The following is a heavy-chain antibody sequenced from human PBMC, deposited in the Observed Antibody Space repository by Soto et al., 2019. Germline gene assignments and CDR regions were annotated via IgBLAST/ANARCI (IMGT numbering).Heavy chain of an antibody. J-gene: IGHJ6*02. D-gene: IGHD2-21*01. CDR2: IYYSGST. Sequence: QVQLQESGPGLVKPSQTLSLTCTVSGGSISSGGYYWSWIRQHPGKGLECIGYIYYSGSTYYNPSLKSRVTISIDTPKNQFSLKLTSVSAADTAVYYCARDPGDLYYYHGMDVWGQGTTVTVSS. CDR3: ARDPGDLYYYHGMDV. V-gene: IGHV4-31*03. CDR1: GGSISSGGYY.